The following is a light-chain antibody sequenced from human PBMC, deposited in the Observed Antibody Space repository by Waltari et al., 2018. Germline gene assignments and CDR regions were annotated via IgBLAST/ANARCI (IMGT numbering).Light chain of an antibody. CDR1: QNIDTF. V-gene: IGKV1-39*01. J-gene: IGKJ2*01. Sequence: DIQLTQSPSSLSASVGDRVTITCRASQNIDTFLNWYQQRPGKAPKVLIYGASSLQSGVPSRFSGSGSGTHFTLTISSLQPDDLATYFCQQSHTMMYTFGQGTKLEIK. CDR2: GAS. CDR3: QQSHTMMYT.